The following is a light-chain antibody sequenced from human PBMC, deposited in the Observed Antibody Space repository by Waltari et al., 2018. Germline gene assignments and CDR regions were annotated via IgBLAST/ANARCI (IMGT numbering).Light chain of an antibody. J-gene: IGKJ2*01. CDR1: QTMLSW. CDR3: QQYNSFPLT. V-gene: IGKV1-5*03. CDR2: NAS. Sequence: DIQMTKSPSTLSASVGDRVTITCRASQTMLSWLAWYQQKPGKAPKFLIYNASNLESGVPSRFSGSGSGTEFTLTISSLQPDDFATYYCQQYNSFPLTFGQGTKLEIK.